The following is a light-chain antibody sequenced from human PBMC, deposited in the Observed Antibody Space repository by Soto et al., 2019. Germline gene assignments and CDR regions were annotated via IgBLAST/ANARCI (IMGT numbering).Light chain of an antibody. CDR2: GAS. CDR1: QSVSSSY. CDR3: QQYGSSPRFT. Sequence: EIVLTQSPGTLSLSPVERATLSCRASQSVSSSYLAWYQQKPGQAPRLLIYGASSRATGIPDGFSGSGSGTDFTLTISRLEPEDFAVYYCQQYGSSPRFTFGPGTKVDIK. V-gene: IGKV3-20*01. J-gene: IGKJ3*01.